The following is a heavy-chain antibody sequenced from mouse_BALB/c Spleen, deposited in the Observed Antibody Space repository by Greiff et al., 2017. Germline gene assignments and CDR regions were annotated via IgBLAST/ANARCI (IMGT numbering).Heavy chain of an antibody. CDR3: ARPRYGSSHFDY. D-gene: IGHD1-1*01. CDR2: ISSGGGST. CDR1: GFAFSSYD. J-gene: IGHJ2*01. Sequence: EVMLVESGGGLVKPGGSLKLSCAASGFAFSSYDMSWVRQTPEKRLEWVAYISSGGGSTYYPDTVKGRFTISRDNAKNTLYLQMSSLKSEDTAMYYCARPRYGSSHFDYWGQGTTLTVSS. V-gene: IGHV5-12-1*01.